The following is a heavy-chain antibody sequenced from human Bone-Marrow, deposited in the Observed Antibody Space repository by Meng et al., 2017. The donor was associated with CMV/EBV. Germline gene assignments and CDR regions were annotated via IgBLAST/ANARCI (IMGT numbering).Heavy chain of an antibody. V-gene: IGHV3-66*02. Sequence: GESLKISCAASGFTFSSYEMNWVRQAPGKGLEWVSVIYSGGSTYYADSVKGRFTISRDNSKNTLYLQMNSLRAEDTAVYYCARPTRTYYYGMDVWGQGTTVTVSS. CDR3: ARPTRTYYYGMDV. J-gene: IGHJ6*02. D-gene: IGHD3/OR15-3a*01. CDR1: GFTFSSYE. CDR2: IYSGGST.